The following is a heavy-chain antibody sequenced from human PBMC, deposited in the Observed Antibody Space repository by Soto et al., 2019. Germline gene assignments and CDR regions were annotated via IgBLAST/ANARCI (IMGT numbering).Heavy chain of an antibody. CDR2: ISTTSSTM. V-gene: IGHV3-48*01. CDR1: GFTFSYYS. D-gene: IGHD3-10*01. Sequence: ESGGGLVQPGGSLRLSCAASGFTFSYYSMNWVRHAPGKGLEWVSYISTTSSTMYYADSVKGRFTISRDNAKNSLYLQMNSLSGEDTAVYYCARECNYGSGTYYNVGWFDSWGQGTLVTVSS. J-gene: IGHJ5*01. CDR3: ARECNYGSGTYYNVGWFDS.